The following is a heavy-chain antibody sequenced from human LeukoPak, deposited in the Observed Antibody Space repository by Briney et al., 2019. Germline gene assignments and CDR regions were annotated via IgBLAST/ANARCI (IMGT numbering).Heavy chain of an antibody. J-gene: IGHJ5*02. Sequence: SETLSLTCAVSGGSFSTYYWSWIRQPPGKGLEWIGYISYSGSTNYNPSLKSRVTMSVDTSKNQFSLNLSSVTAADTAVYYCARDYGGNLPYYNWFDPWGQGTLVTVSS. CDR2: ISYSGST. CDR3: ARDYGGNLPYYNWFDP. V-gene: IGHV4-59*12. D-gene: IGHD4-23*01. CDR1: GGSFSTYY.